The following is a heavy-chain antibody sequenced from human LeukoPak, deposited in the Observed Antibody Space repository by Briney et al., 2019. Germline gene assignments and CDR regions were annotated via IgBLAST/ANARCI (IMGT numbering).Heavy chain of an antibody. CDR3: ARGIAAATDY. V-gene: IGHV3-48*03. D-gene: IGHD6-6*01. CDR2: ISSSADTI. J-gene: IGHJ4*02. CDR1: GFPFSSYE. Sequence: GGSLRLSCAPSGFPFSSYEMNWVRQAPGKGLEGVSHISSSADTIYYGDSVKGRFTISRDNAKNSLYLQMNSLRAEDKAVDYCARGIAAATDYWGQGNLVIVSS.